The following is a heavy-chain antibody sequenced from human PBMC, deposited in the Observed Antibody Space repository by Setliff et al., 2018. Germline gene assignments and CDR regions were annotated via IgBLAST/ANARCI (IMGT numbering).Heavy chain of an antibody. D-gene: IGHD3-22*01. Sequence: PSETLSLTCAVSGYSISSGYYWGWIRQPPGEGLEWIGSIYHSGSTYYNPSLKSRVTISVDTSKNQFSLKLSSVTAADTAVYYCARGETYYYDSSGYEGKYYFDYWVPETLLVTVSS. CDR2: IYHSGST. CDR1: GYSISSGYY. V-gene: IGHV4-38-2*01. CDR3: ARGETYYYDSSGYEGKYYFDY. J-gene: IGHJ4*03.